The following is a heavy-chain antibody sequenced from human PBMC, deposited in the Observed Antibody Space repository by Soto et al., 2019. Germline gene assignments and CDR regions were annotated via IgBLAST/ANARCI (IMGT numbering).Heavy chain of an antibody. CDR1: GFSLSTSGVG. V-gene: IGHV2-5*02. J-gene: IGHJ4*02. Sequence: QITLKQSGPTLVKPTQTLTLTCTFSGFSLSTSGVGVGWIRQPPGKALEWLALTYWDDDKRYSPSLKSRLTITKDTSKNQVVLIMTNMDPVDTATYYCPHSLIPNWGSRGAFDYWGQGTLVTVSS. CDR3: PHSLIPNWGSRGAFDY. CDR2: TYWDDDK. D-gene: IGHD7-27*01.